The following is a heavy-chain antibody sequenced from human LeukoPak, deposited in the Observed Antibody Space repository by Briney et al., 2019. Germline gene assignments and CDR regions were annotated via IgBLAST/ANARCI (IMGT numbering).Heavy chain of an antibody. V-gene: IGHV3-7*01. CDR2: IKPDGSDK. D-gene: IGHD2-15*01. Sequence: GGSLRLSRAASGFTFSHYWMSWVRQAPGKGLEWVANIKPDGSDKYHVDSVKGRFTISRDNAKNTLYLQMDSLRAEDTAVYYCAREDMWAFDMWGQGTMVTVSS. J-gene: IGHJ3*02. CDR3: AREDMWAFDM. CDR1: GFTFSHYW.